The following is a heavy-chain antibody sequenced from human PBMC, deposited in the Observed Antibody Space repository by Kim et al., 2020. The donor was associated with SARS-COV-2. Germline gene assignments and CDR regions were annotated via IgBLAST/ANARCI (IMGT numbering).Heavy chain of an antibody. D-gene: IGHD6-6*01. CDR3: VLASPGDAFDI. CDR1: GGSISSSSYY. Sequence: SETLSLTCTVSGGSISSSSYYWGWIRQPPGKGLEWIGSIYYSGSTYYNPSLKSRVTISVDTSKNQFSLKLSSVTAADTAVYYCVLASPGDAFDIWGQGTMVTVSS. CDR2: IYYSGST. V-gene: IGHV4-39*01. J-gene: IGHJ3*02.